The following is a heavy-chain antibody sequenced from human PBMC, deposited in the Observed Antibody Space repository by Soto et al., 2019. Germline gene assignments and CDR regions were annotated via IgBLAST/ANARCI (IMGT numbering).Heavy chain of an antibody. Sequence: QVQLVKSGGGVVQPGRSLRLSCAASGFTFSNYGMQWVRQAPGKGLEWVIVISYDGNVAYYADSVKGRFTISRDNSKNTLYLQMNSLRTEDTAMYYCAKEGPITNWYFDYWGQGTLVTVSS. CDR3: AKEGPITNWYFDY. D-gene: IGHD1-1*01. CDR2: ISYDGNVA. V-gene: IGHV3-30*18. J-gene: IGHJ4*02. CDR1: GFTFSNYG.